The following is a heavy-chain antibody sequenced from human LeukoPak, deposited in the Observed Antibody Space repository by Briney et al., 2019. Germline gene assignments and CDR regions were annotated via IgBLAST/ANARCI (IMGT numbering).Heavy chain of an antibody. CDR1: GYTFTSYG. V-gene: IGHV1-18*01. J-gene: IGHJ6*03. Sequence: GASVKVSCKASGYTFTSYGISWVRQAPGQGLEWMGWISAYNGNTNYAQKLQGRVTMTTDTSTSTAYMELRSLRSDDTAVYYCARDRSVGSSWYSEYRTYYYYMDVWGKGTTVTVSS. CDR3: ARDRSVGSSWYSEYRTYYYYMDV. CDR2: ISAYNGNT. D-gene: IGHD6-13*01.